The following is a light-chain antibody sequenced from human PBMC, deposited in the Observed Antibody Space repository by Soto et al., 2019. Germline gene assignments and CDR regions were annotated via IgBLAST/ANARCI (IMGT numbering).Light chain of an antibody. V-gene: IGLV2-14*03. J-gene: IGLJ1*01. CDR2: DVG. CDR3: NSYREDHPRFYV. Sequence: QSVLTQPASVSGSPGQSITISCTGTQSDIGNYNYVSWYQHLPGKAPKLMIYDVGSRPSGVSSRFSGSKSGNTASLAISGLQAEDEADYYCNSYREDHPRFYVFGTGTKVTVL. CDR1: QSDIGNYNY.